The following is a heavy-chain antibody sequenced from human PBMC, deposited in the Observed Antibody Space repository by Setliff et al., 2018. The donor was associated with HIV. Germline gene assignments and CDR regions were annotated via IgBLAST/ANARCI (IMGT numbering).Heavy chain of an antibody. CDR2: LNPTSGNT. J-gene: IGHJ4*02. D-gene: IGHD2-15*01. CDR3: ARGTPGRSCSGGSCSYFDY. V-gene: IGHV1-8*01. Sequence: ASVKVSCKASGYAFTSLDINWVRQATGQGPEWMGWLNPTSGNTGSAQRFQGRVTMTRNTSISIAYMELSNLRSEDTAVYYCARGTPGRSCSGGSCSYFDYWGQGTLVTVSS. CDR1: GYAFTSLD.